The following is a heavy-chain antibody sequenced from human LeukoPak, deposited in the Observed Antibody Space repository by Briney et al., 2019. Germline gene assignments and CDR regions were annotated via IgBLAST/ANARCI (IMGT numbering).Heavy chain of an antibody. D-gene: IGHD3-22*01. V-gene: IGHV4-39*01. CDR2: IYYSGRT. CDR3: ARGVTMIVVVIHDWYFDL. J-gene: IGHJ2*01. CDR1: GDSISSYY. Sequence: SETLSLTCTVSGDSISSYYWGWIRQPPGKGLEWIGNIYYSGRTYYNPSLKSRVTISVDTPKNQFSLKLSSVTAADTAVYYCARGVTMIVVVIHDWYFDLWGRGTLVTVSS.